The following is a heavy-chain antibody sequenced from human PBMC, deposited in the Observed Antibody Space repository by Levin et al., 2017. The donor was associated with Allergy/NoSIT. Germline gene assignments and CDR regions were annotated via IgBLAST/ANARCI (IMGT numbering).Heavy chain of an antibody. CDR1: GGSFSGYY. J-gene: IGHJ2*01. V-gene: IGHV4-34*01. CDR2: INHSGST. D-gene: IGHD5-18*01. CDR3: ARRLRGYSYGYGIPWYFDL. Sequence: SETLSLTCAVYGGSFSGYYWSWIRQPPGKGLEWIGEINHSGSTNYNPSLKSRVTISVDTSKNQFSLKLSSVTAADTAVYYCARRLRGYSYGYGIPWYFDLWGRGTLVTVSS.